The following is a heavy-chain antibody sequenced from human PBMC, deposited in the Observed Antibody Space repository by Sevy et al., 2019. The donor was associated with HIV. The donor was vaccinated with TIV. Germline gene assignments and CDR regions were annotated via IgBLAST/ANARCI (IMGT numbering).Heavy chain of an antibody. J-gene: IGHJ4*02. CDR3: AKNTAAVGVGGFDY. CDR1: GLSFSDYG. D-gene: IGHD6-13*01. V-gene: IGHV3-30*02. CDR2: IGYDGSDR. Sequence: GGSLRLSCTASGLSFSDYGMHWVRQAPGKGLEWVAFIGYDGSDRYYADSVKGRFTISRDNSKNILYLQMSSLRLEDTALYYCAKNTAAVGVGGFDYWGQGTLVTVSS.